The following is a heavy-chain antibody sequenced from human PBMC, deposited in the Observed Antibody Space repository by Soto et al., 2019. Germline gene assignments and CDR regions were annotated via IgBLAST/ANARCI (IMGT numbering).Heavy chain of an antibody. D-gene: IGHD6-13*01. CDR2: IYSGGST. CDR1: GFTVSSNY. V-gene: IGHV3-53*01. Sequence: GGPLRLSCAASGFTVSSNYMSWVRQAPGKGLEWVSVIYSGGSTYYADSVKGRFTISRDNSKNTLYLQMNSLRAEDTAVYYCARVRVCSSWYAKYLFDYWGQGTLVTVSS. CDR3: ARVRVCSSWYAKYLFDY. J-gene: IGHJ4*01.